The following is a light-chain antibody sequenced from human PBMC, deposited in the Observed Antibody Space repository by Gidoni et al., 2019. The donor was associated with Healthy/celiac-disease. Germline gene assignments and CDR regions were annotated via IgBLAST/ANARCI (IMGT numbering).Light chain of an antibody. CDR1: QDISNY. CDR3: QQYANLPLT. Sequence: DIQMTQTPSSLSASVGDRVTSTFQASQDISNYLNWYQQQPVNAPNLLIYDASNLETGVPSRFSASGSGTDFPFPISSLQPEDIATYYCQQYANLPLTFGGGTKVEL. CDR2: DAS. V-gene: IGKV1-33*01. J-gene: IGKJ4*01.